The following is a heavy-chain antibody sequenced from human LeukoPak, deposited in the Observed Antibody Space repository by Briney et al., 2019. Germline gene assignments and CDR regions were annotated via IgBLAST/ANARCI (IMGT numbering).Heavy chain of an antibody. CDR2: ISYDGSNK. Sequence: SGGSLRLSCAASGFTVSSYGMHWVRQAPGKGLEWVAVISYDGSNKYYADSVKGRFTISRDNSKNTLYLQMNSLRAEDTAVYYCAKEVRVSSSWSYYYYGMDVWGQGTTVTVSS. CDR3: AKEVRVSSSWSYYYYGMDV. CDR1: GFTVSSYG. J-gene: IGHJ6*02. V-gene: IGHV3-30*18. D-gene: IGHD6-13*01.